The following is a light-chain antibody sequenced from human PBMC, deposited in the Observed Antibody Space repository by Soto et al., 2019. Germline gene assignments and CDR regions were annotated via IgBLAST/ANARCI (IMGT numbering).Light chain of an antibody. CDR3: QQRSNWPPT. CDR1: QSVSSY. V-gene: IGKV3-11*01. Sequence: EIGLTQYTDTLSLSPGERATLSCRASQSVSSYLAWYQQKPGQAPRLLIYDASNRATGIPARFSGSGSGTDFTLTISSLEPEDFAVYYCQQRSNWPPTFGQGTRLE. J-gene: IGKJ5*01. CDR2: DAS.